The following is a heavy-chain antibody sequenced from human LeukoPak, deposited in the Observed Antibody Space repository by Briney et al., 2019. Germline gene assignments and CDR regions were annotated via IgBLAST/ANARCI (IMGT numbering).Heavy chain of an antibody. V-gene: IGHV4-34*01. Sequence: SETLSLTCAVYGGSFSGYYWSWIRQPPGKGLEWIGEINHSGSTNYNPSLKSRVTISVNTSKNQFSLKLSSVTAADTAVYYCARGSPEGSSSSENYFDYWGQGTLVTVSS. CDR1: GGSFSGYY. CDR3: ARGSPEGSSSSENYFDY. CDR2: INHSGST. J-gene: IGHJ4*02. D-gene: IGHD6-6*01.